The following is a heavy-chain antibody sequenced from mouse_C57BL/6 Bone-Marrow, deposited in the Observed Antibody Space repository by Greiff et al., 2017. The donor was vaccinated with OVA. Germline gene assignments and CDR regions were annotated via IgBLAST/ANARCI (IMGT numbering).Heavy chain of an antibody. CDR2: IHPNSGST. Sequence: QVQLQQPGAELVKPGASVKLFCKASGYTFTSYWMHWVKQRPGQGLEWIGMIHPNSGSTNYNEKFKSKATLTVDKSSSTAYMQLSSLTSEDSAVYYCARCYDYDFDYWGQGTTLTVSS. V-gene: IGHV1-64*01. CDR3: ARCYDYDFDY. J-gene: IGHJ2*01. CDR1: GYTFTSYW. D-gene: IGHD2-4*01.